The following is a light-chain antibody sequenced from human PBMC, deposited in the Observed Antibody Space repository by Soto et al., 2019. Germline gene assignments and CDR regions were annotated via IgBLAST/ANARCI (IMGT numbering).Light chain of an antibody. CDR3: HQRQSWPRT. CDR2: QTS. Sequence: EIVLTQSPATLSSFPSDRVTLSCRASQYINTRLAWYQHRPGQAPRLLIYQTSIRAAGIPARFSASGSGTVFTLTISDVQPEDFALYYCHQRQSWPRTFGQGTKVDI. CDR1: QYINTR. V-gene: IGKV3-11*01. J-gene: IGKJ1*01.